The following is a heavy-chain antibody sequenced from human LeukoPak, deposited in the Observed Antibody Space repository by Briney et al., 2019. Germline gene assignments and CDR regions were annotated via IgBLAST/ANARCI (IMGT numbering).Heavy chain of an antibody. CDR2: IYYSGST. CDR3: ARPAYGKGYYGMDV. D-gene: IGHD3-10*01. V-gene: IGHV4-31*03. J-gene: IGHJ6*04. Sequence: SETLSLTCTVSGGSISSGGYYWSCIRQHPGKGLEWIGYIYYSGSTYYNPSLKSRVTISVDTSKNQFSLKLSSVTAADTAVYYCARPAYGKGYYGMDVWGKGTTVTVSS. CDR1: GGSISSGGYY.